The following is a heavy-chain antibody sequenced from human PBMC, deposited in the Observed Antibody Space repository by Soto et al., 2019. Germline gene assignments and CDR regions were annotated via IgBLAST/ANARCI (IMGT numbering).Heavy chain of an antibody. J-gene: IGHJ6*03. CDR1: GDTFSSYS. CDR2: IIPMVGTP. Sequence: QAQLVQSGPEVKRPGSSVKVSCKASGDTFSSYSISWVRQAPGQGLEWMGRIIPMVGTPNYAQKFQGRVTFSADKSTSTAYMVLNSLISDDTAVYYCATDGGSTSSSAYNYFMDVWGKGTPVTVSS. D-gene: IGHD3-16*01. V-gene: IGHV1-69*08. CDR3: ATDGGSTSSSAYNYFMDV.